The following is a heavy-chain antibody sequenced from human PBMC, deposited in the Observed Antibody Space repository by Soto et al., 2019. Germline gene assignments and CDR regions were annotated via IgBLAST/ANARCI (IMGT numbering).Heavy chain of an antibody. Sequence: EVQLLESGGGLVQPGGSLRLSCAGSGFTFSSYAMSWVRQAPGKGLEWVSSISDSDGSTYYADSVKGRFTISRDNSKNTLHLPANSLRAEDTAVYYCAKGQTGGNGMGLFDPWGQGTLVTVSS. V-gene: IGHV3-23*01. D-gene: IGHD2-8*02. CDR2: ISDSDGST. CDR3: AKGQTGGNGMGLFDP. CDR1: GFTFSSYA. J-gene: IGHJ5*02.